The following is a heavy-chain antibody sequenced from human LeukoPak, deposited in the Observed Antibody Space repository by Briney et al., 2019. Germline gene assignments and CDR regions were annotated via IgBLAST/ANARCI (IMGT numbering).Heavy chain of an antibody. D-gene: IGHD4-23*01. CDR3: AGDDYGGNPTYGMDV. CDR1: GFTFSDYS. CDR2: ISSSSSTI. Sequence: GGSLRLSCAASGFTFSDYSMNWVRQAPGKGLEWVSYISSSSSTIYYADSVKGRFTISRDNAKNSLYLQMNSLRDEDTAVYYCAGDDYGGNPTYGMDVWGQGTTVTVSS. V-gene: IGHV3-48*02. J-gene: IGHJ6*02.